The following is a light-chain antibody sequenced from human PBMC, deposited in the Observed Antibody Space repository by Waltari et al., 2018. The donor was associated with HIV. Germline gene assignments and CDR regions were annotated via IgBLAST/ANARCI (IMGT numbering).Light chain of an antibody. CDR3: QRYGSS. Sequence: EIVLTQSPGPLSSTPGERATLSSRASQSFSRNNLARYQPKPGPAPMLLIYGASNRATGIPDRFSGSGSGTDFTLTISRLEPEDFAGYYCQRYGSSFGQGTKLEIK. CDR1: QSFSRNN. CDR2: GAS. J-gene: IGKJ2*01. V-gene: IGKV3-20*01.